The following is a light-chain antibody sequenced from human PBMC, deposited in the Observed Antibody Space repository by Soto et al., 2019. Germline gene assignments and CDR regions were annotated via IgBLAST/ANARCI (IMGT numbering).Light chain of an antibody. J-gene: IGKJ2*01. CDR3: QQYGSSPPYT. V-gene: IGKV3-20*01. CDR2: GAS. Sequence: ELVLTQSPGTLSLSPGEIATLSCRASQSVSSSYLAWYQQKPGQAPRLLIYGASSKATSIPHRFGGSGSGTYFTVTISRLEPEDFAVYYCQQYGSSPPYTFGQGTELEIK. CDR1: QSVSSSY.